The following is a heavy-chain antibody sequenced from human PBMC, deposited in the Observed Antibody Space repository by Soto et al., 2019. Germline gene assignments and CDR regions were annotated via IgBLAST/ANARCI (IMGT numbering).Heavy chain of an antibody. Sequence: GESLKISCKGSGYSFTSYWIGWVRQMPGKGLEWMGIIYPGDSDTRYSPSFQGQVTSSADKSSSTAYLQWSSLKASDTAMYYCAGGGVRGVITRTRDYYGMDVWGQGTTVTVSS. CDR3: AGGGVRGVITRTRDYYGMDV. CDR1: GYSFTSYW. J-gene: IGHJ6*02. V-gene: IGHV5-51*01. CDR2: IYPGDSDT. D-gene: IGHD3-10*01.